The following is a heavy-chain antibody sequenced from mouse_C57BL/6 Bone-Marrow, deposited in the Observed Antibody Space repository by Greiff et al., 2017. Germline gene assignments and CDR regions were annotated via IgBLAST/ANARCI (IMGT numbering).Heavy chain of an antibody. J-gene: IGHJ4*01. CDR1: GSAFSSSW. CDR2: IYPGDGDT. Sequence: VQLQQSGPELVKPGASVTISCKASGSAFSSSWMNWVKQRPGKGLEWIGRIYPGDGDTNYNGKFKGKATLTADKSSSTAYMQLSSLTSEDSAVYFCARFTLSSYAMDYWGQGTSGTVSS. CDR3: ARFTLSSYAMDY. V-gene: IGHV1-82*01. D-gene: IGHD1-1*01.